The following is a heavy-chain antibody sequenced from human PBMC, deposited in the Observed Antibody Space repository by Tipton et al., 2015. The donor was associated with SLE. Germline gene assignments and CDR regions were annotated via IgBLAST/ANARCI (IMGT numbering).Heavy chain of an antibody. CDR3: VRDAVGWFDT. CDR2: ISAHNGNT. D-gene: IGHD2-15*01. CDR1: GYTFPNYV. J-gene: IGHJ5*02. Sequence: QLVQSGAVLKKPGASVKVSCKASGYTFPNYVLNWVRQAPGQGLEWMGWISAHNGNTKLQQKFQGRVLMTTDTSTNTAFMELRGLRYDDTALYYCVRDAVGWFDTWGQGTLVTVSP. V-gene: IGHV1-18*01.